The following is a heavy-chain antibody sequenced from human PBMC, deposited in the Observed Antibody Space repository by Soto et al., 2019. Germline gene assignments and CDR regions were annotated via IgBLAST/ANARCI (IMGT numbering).Heavy chain of an antibody. CDR3: VKDTYYYDSSEGPIDP. J-gene: IGHJ5*02. Sequence: GGSLRLSCSASGFTFSSYAMHWVRQAPGKGLEYVSAISSNGGSTYYADSVKGRFTISRDNSKNTLYIQMSSLRAEDTAVYYCVKDTYYYDSSEGPIDPWGQGTLVTVSS. V-gene: IGHV3-64*03. D-gene: IGHD3-22*01. CDR2: ISSNGGST. CDR1: GFTFSSYA.